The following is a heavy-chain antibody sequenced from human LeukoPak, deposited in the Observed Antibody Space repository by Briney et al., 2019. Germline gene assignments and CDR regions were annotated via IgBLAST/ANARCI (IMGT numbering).Heavy chain of an antibody. CDR1: GGTFSSYA. J-gene: IGHJ6*02. D-gene: IGHD5-18*01. Sequence: SVKVSCKASGGTFSSYAISWVRQAPGQGLEWMGRIIPILGIANYAQKFQGRVTITADKSTSTAYMELSSLRSEDTAVYYCARDSDTAMVVYYYYGMDVWGQGTTVTVSS. CDR3: ARDSDTAMVVYYYYGMDV. CDR2: IIPILGIA. V-gene: IGHV1-69*04.